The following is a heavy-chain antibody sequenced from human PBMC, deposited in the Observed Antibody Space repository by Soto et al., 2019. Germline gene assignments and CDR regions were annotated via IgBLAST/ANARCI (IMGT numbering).Heavy chain of an antibody. V-gene: IGHV3-48*02. Sequence: EVQLVESGGGLVQPGGSLRLSCAASGFTFSLYSMSWVRQAPGKGLEWVSYISRSSTGIHYADSVKGRFTISRDDATNSMHLQMNILRDGDTAVYYCARAVTWGLDVW. CDR3: ARAVTWGLDV. CDR1: GFTFSLYS. J-gene: IGHJ6*01. D-gene: IGHD3-10*01. CDR2: ISRSSTGI.